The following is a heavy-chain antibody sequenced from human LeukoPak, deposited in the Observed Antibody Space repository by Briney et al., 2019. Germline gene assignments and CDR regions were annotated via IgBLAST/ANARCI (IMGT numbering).Heavy chain of an antibody. CDR1: GYTFTDYY. CDR3: GGTRGSHISMAYLDY. Sequence: ASVRVSCKASGYTFTDYYIHWVRQAPGQGLEWMGWINPNSDYTFYAQKFQGRVTVTRDTSISTAYMDLSSPRSDDTASSDGGGTRGSHISMAYLDYWGQGTLVTVSS. CDR2: INPNSDYT. D-gene: IGHD1-26*01. J-gene: IGHJ4*02. V-gene: IGHV1-2*02.